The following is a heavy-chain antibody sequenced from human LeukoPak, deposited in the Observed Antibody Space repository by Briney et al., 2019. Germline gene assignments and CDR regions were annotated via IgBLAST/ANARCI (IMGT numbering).Heavy chain of an antibody. CDR1: GFTFSSYG. CDR3: ARLTIAANVTS. V-gene: IGHV3-74*01. D-gene: IGHD6-13*01. J-gene: IGHJ5*02. CDR2: VSSDGSIT. Sequence: GGTLRLSCAASGFTFSSYGMHWVRQAPGKGLVWVSRVSSDGSITTYADSVKGRFTISRDNAKNTLYLQMNSLRAEDTAVYYCARLTIAANVTSWGRGTLVTVSS.